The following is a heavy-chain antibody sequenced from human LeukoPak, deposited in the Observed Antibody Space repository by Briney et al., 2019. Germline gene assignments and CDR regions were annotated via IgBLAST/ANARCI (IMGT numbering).Heavy chain of an antibody. Sequence: GGSLRLSCAASGFTFSSYWMHWVRQGPGTRLVWVSRINGDGSFTTYADSVKGRFTISRDNAKNTLYLQMSSLRAEDTAVYHCAREGSSGWQLVGYFDHWGQGTPVTVSS. CDR1: GFTFSSYW. D-gene: IGHD6-19*01. J-gene: IGHJ4*02. CDR2: INGDGSFT. V-gene: IGHV3-74*01. CDR3: AREGSSGWQLVGYFDH.